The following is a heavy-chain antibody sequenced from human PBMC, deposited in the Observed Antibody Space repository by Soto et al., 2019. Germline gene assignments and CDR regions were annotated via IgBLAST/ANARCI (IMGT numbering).Heavy chain of an antibody. V-gene: IGHV1-58*02. CDR3: AAVQGGGATFHF. J-gene: IGHJ4*02. D-gene: IGHD1-26*01. CDR1: GFTFINSA. CDR2: IVVGSGHI. Sequence: SVKVSCKASGFTFINSAIQWVRQARGQRLEWMGWIVVGSGHINYAQKFQERLSITRDMSTSTAYMELSSLTLEDTAVYYCAAVQGGGATFHFWGQGTLVTVSS.